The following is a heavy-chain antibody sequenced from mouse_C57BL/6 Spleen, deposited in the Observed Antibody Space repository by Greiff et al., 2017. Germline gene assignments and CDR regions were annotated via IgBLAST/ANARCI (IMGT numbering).Heavy chain of an antibody. CDR2: ISDGGSYT. Sequence: EVNVVESGGGLVKPGGSLKLSCAASGFTFSSYAMSWVRQTPEKRLEWVATISDGGSYTYYPDNVKGRFTISRDNAKNNLYLQMSHLKSEDTAMYYCARDPLGAMDYWGQGTSVTVSS. J-gene: IGHJ4*01. CDR3: ARDPLGAMDY. D-gene: IGHD4-1*01. V-gene: IGHV5-4*01. CDR1: GFTFSSYA.